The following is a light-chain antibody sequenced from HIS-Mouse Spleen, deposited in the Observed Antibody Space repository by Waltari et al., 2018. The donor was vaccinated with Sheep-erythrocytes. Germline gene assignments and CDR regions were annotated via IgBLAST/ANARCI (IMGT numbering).Light chain of an antibody. V-gene: IGKV2-28*01. Sequence: DIVMTQSPLSLPVTPGEPASISCRSSQSLLHSNGYNYLDWYLQKQGQSPPLLIYLGSNRASRVPARFSGSGSGTDFTLTISSLQPEDFATYYCQQSYSTPQFTFGPGTKVDIK. CDR3: QQSYSTPQFT. CDR1: QSLLHSNGYNY. CDR2: LGS. J-gene: IGKJ3*01.